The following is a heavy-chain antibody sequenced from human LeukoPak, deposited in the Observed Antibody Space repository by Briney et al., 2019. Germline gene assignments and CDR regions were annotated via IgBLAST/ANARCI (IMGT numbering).Heavy chain of an antibody. D-gene: IGHD3-22*01. CDR1: GYTFTGYY. CDR3: ARGRYSSGYYLSLDY. Sequence: GASVKVSRKASGYTFTGYYMHWVRQAPGQGLEWMGWINPNSGGTNYAQKFQGRVTMTRDTSISTAYMELSRLRSDDTAVYYCARGRYSSGYYLSLDYWGQGTLVTVSS. V-gene: IGHV1-2*02. CDR2: INPNSGGT. J-gene: IGHJ4*02.